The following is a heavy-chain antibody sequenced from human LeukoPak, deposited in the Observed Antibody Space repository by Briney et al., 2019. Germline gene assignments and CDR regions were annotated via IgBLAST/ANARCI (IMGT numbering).Heavy chain of an antibody. CDR1: GGTFSSYA. J-gene: IGHJ4*02. CDR2: INPSGGST. Sequence: GASVKVSCKASGGTFSSYAISWVRQAPGQGLEWMGIINPSGGSTSYAQKFQGRVTMTRDTSTSTVYMELSSLRSEDTAVYYCARGFYGYYDSSAFDYWGQGTLVTVSS. CDR3: ARGFYGYYDSSAFDY. V-gene: IGHV1-46*01. D-gene: IGHD3-22*01.